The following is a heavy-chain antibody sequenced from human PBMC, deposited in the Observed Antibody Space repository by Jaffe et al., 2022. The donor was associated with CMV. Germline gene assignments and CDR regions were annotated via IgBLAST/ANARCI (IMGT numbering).Heavy chain of an antibody. CDR1: GFTFSSYS. Sequence: EVQLVESGGGLVKPGGSLRLSCAASGFTFSSYSMNWVRQAPGKGLEWVSSISSSSSYIYYADSVKGRFTISRDNAKNSLYLQMNSLRAEDTAVYYCARFPDYNWNYGMDVWGQGTTVTVSS. CDR2: ISSSSSYI. J-gene: IGHJ6*02. CDR3: ARFPDYNWNYGMDV. V-gene: IGHV3-21*01. D-gene: IGHD1-20*01.